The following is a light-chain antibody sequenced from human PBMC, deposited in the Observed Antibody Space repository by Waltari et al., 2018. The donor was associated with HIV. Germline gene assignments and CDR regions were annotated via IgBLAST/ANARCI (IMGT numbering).Light chain of an antibody. J-gene: IGLJ2*01. CDR3: ATWDSSLGLEV. V-gene: IGLV1-51*02. CDR2: ATT. Sequence: QSALTQPPSVSAAPGQKITISCYGNDSTIGKNYVPLYPHVPGTAPKLLIYATTKRPSYLSARFSGSKSATSATLGITGLQTGDEGDYFCATWDSSLGLEVFGVGTRLTVL. CDR1: DSTIGKNY.